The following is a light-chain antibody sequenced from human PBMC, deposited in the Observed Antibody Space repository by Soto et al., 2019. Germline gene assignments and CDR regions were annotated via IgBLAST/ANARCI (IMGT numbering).Light chain of an antibody. J-gene: IGKJ1*01. CDR2: ASI. CDR1: QSISTY. CDR3: HHAYSSPHS. Sequence: DIQMTQSPSSLSASVGDRVTITCRANQSISTYINRYQQKPVKAPRLLIHASISLQTAVTSRFSGSGSGTDFALSISSLQPEYFATDYCHHAYSSPHSFGRGTKV. V-gene: IGKV1-39*01.